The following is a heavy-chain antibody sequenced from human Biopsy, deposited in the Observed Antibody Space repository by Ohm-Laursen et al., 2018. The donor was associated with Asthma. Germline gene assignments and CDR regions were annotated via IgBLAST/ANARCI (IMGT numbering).Heavy chain of an antibody. D-gene: IGHD3-22*01. V-gene: IGHV4-31*11. Sequence: SQTLSLTCDVYPGSFSGFFWTWICQHPGQGLERIGFIYYSGSTYYNPSLKSRVSISIDTSKNQFSLKLSSVTAADTAVYYCVRAQDYYDSRGYYRSFDYWGQGTLVTVSS. CDR1: PGSFSGFF. CDR2: IYYSGST. CDR3: VRAQDYYDSRGYYRSFDY. J-gene: IGHJ4*02.